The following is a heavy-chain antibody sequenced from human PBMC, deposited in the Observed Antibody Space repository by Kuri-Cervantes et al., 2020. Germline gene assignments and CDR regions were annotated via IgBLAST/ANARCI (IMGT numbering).Heavy chain of an antibody. V-gene: IGHV1-2*02. Sequence: ASVKVSCKASGYTFTSYYMHWVRQAPGQGLEWMGWINPNSGGTNYAQKFQGRVTMTRDTSISTAYMELSRLRSDDTAVYYCARDILWFGELLTYYYGMDVWGKGTTVTVSS. D-gene: IGHD3-10*01. CDR3: ARDILWFGELLTYYYGMDV. J-gene: IGHJ6*04. CDR1: GYTFTSYY. CDR2: INPNSGGT.